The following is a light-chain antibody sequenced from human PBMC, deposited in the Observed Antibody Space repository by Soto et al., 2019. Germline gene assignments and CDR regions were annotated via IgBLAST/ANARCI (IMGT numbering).Light chain of an antibody. J-gene: IGKJ4*01. Sequence: DIQMTQSPSSLSASVGDRVSITCRASQSISSYVNWYQHKPGKAPRLLIFAASSLQSGVPSRFSGSGSGTDFTLTIDSLQPEDVATYFCQQNYITPLTFGGGTKVEI. CDR1: QSISSY. V-gene: IGKV1-39*01. CDR2: AAS. CDR3: QQNYITPLT.